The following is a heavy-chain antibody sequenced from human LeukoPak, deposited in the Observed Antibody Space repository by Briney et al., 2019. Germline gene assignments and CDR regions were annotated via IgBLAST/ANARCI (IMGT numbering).Heavy chain of an antibody. CDR3: ARGGYSNSYDF. CDR2: ISSSSSYT. J-gene: IGHJ4*02. D-gene: IGHD6-6*01. Sequence: PGGSLRLSCAASGFTFSDYYMSWIRQAPGKGLEWVSYISSSSSYTNYADSVKGRFTISRDNAKNSLYLHMNSLRAEDTAVYYCARGGYSNSYDFWGQGNLVTVSS. CDR1: GFTFSDYY. V-gene: IGHV3-11*06.